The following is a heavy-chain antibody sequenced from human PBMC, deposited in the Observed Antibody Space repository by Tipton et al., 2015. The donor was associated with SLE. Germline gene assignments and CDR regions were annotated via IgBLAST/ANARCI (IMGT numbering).Heavy chain of an antibody. J-gene: IGHJ5*02. CDR3: ASAGGSWLFDP. Sequence: TLSLTCAVYGGSFSGYYWGWIRQPPGKGLEWIGEINHSGSTNYNPSLKSRVTISVDTSKNQFSLKLSSVTAADTAVYYCASAGGSWLFDPWGQGTLVTVSS. CDR2: INHSGST. D-gene: IGHD2-15*01. CDR1: GGSFSGYY. V-gene: IGHV4-34*01.